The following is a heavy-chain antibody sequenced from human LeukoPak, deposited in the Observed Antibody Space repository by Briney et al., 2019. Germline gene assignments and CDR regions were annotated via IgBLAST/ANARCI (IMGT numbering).Heavy chain of an antibody. CDR2: IYYSGST. CDR3: ARLVGATRYNWFDP. V-gene: IGHV4-61*01. J-gene: IGHJ5*02. Sequence: SETLYLTCTVSGGSVSSGSYYWSWIRQPPGKGLEWIGYIYYSGSTNYNPSLKSRVTISVDTSKNQFSLKLSSVTAADTAVYYCARLVGATRYNWFDPWGQGTLVTVSS. D-gene: IGHD1-26*01. CDR1: GGSVSSGSYY.